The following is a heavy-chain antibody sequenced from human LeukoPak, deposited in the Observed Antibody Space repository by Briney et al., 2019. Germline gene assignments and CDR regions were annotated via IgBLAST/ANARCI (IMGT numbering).Heavy chain of an antibody. J-gene: IGHJ4*02. Sequence: GGSLRLSCAASGFTFNYYAMTWVRHAPGQGLVWVSRIKGDGISTNYADSVKGRFTISRDIAKNTLYLQMNSLRAEDTGVYYCAKDHYWSIDYWGRGTLVTVSS. D-gene: IGHD3-3*01. CDR1: GFTFNYYA. CDR3: AKDHYWSIDY. V-gene: IGHV3-74*01. CDR2: IKGDGIST.